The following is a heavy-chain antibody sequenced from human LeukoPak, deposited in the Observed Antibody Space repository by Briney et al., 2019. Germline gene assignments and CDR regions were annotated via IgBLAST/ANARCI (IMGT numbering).Heavy chain of an antibody. D-gene: IGHD3-10*01. Sequence: GGSLRLSCAASGFTFRTYAMHWVRQTPGKGLEWVAIISYDGNNKDYADSVKGRFTISRDNSKNTLHLQMNSLRVEDTAVYYCARGDGSGSYILAFDIWGQGTMVTVSS. CDR1: GFTFRTYA. V-gene: IGHV3-30-3*01. CDR3: ARGDGSGSYILAFDI. CDR2: ISYDGNNK. J-gene: IGHJ3*02.